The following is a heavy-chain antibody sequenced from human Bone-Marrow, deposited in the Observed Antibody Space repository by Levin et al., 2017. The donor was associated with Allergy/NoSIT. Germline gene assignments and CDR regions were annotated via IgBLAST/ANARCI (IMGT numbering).Heavy chain of an antibody. D-gene: IGHD2-2*01. CDR3: AKDVSTESN. CDR2: ISGSGGST. CDR1: GFTFSSYT. Sequence: LSLTCAASGFTFSSYTLSWVRQAPGKGLEWVSDISGSGGSTYYADSVKGRLTISRDNSKNTLYLQMNSLRVEDTAVYYCAKDVSTESNWGQGTLVTVSS. V-gene: IGHV3-23*01. J-gene: IGHJ4*02.